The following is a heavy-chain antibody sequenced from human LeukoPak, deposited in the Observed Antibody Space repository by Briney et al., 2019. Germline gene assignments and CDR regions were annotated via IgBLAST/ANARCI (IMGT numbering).Heavy chain of an antibody. CDR2: IYHSGSA. CDR1: GCSLNSYY. D-gene: IGHD3-3*01. Sequence: PSYTLSLTCNVSGCSLNSYYWSWIRQPPATGLEWIGYIYHSGSANYNPSLKSRVTISVDTSKNQFSLKLTSVTAAVTAVYYCASGDFFGYWGEGILVTVSS. V-gene: IGHV4-59*07. CDR3: ASGDFFGY. J-gene: IGHJ4*02.